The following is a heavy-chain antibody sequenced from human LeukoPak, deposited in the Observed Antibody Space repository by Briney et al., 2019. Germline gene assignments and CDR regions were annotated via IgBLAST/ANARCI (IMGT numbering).Heavy chain of an antibody. CDR1: GFTFSSYS. CDR3: ASAVAGTAEDAFDI. Sequence: GGSLRLSCAASGFTFSSYSMNWVRQAPGKGLEWVSSISSSSSYIYYADSVKGRFTISRDNAKNSLYLQMNSLRAEDTAVYYCASAVAGTAEDAFDIWGQGTMVTVSS. D-gene: IGHD6-19*01. V-gene: IGHV3-21*04. J-gene: IGHJ3*02. CDR2: ISSSSSYI.